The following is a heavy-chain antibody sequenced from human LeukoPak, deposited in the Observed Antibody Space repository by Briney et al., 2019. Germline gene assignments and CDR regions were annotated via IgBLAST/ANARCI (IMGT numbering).Heavy chain of an antibody. CDR2: IIPIFGTA. D-gene: IGHD7-27*01. Sequence: SVKVSCKTSGGTFSSYAISWVRQAPGQGLEWMGGIIPIFGTANYAQKFQGRVTITADESTSTAYMELSSLRSEDTAVYYCARALGIEYYFDYWGQGTLVTVSS. CDR1: GGTFSSYA. V-gene: IGHV1-69*13. J-gene: IGHJ4*02. CDR3: ARALGIEYYFDY.